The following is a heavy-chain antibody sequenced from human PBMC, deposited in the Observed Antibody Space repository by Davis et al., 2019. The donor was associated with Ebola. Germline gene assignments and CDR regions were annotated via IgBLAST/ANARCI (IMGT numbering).Heavy chain of an antibody. CDR3: AKSIRGRPGNNWFDP. CDR2: ISGSGGST. Sequence: PGGSLRLSCAVSGFTFSNYAMNWARQAPGKGLEWVSAISGSGGSTYYADSVKGRFTISRDNSRNTLYLQMNSLRAEDTALYYCAKSIRGRPGNNWFDPWGQGTLVTVSS. CDR1: GFTFSNYA. J-gene: IGHJ5*02. D-gene: IGHD3-10*01. V-gene: IGHV3-23*01.